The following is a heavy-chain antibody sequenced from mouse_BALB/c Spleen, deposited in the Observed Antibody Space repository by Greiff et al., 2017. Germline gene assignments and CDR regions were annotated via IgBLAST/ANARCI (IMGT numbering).Heavy chain of an antibody. CDR2: INPSTGYT. CDR3: ARRGGPAWFAY. J-gene: IGHJ3*01. Sequence: QVQLKESGAELAKPGASVKMSCKASGYTFTSYWMHWVKQRPGQGLEWIGYINPSTGYTEYNQKFKDKATLTADKSSSTAYMQLSSLTSEDSAVYYCARRGGPAWFAYWGQGTLVTVSA. V-gene: IGHV1-7*01. D-gene: IGHD1-1*02. CDR1: GYTFTSYW.